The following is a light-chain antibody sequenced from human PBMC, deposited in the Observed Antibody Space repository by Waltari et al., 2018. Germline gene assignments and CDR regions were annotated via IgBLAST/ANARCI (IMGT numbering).Light chain of an antibody. Sequence: EIVLTQSPATLSLSAGERATLSCRAGQLVGTNLAWYQKRPGQAPRLLIYDAFDRAAGVPARFSGSSSGVEFTLTISSLEPEDSGVYFCQQRYKWPHSFGGGTKVEI. CDR3: QQRYKWPHS. CDR1: QLVGTN. CDR2: DAF. V-gene: IGKV3-11*01. J-gene: IGKJ4*01.